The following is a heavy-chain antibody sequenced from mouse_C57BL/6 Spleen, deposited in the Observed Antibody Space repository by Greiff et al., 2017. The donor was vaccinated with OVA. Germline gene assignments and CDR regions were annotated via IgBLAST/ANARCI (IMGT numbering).Heavy chain of an antibody. CDR1: GYAFTNYL. J-gene: IGHJ3*01. D-gene: IGHD2-1*01. CDR2: INPGSGGT. V-gene: IGHV1-54*01. CDR3: AKGGGNYGWFAY. Sequence: VQLQQSGAELVRPGTSVKVSCKASGYAFTNYLIEWVKQRPGQGLEWIGVINPGSGGTNYNEKFKGKATLTADKSYSNAYMQLSSLTSEDSAVYVCAKGGGNYGWFAYWGQGTLVTVAA.